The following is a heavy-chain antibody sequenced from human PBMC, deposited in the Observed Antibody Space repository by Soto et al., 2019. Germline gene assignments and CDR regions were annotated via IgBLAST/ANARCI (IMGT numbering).Heavy chain of an antibody. D-gene: IGHD2-2*01. CDR1: GFTVSSYG. J-gene: IGHJ4*02. Sequence: GVSLRLSCVASGFTVSSYGMHWVRQAPGKGLEWVAVISYDGIDKYDADSVKGRFTISRDNSKNTLYLQMSSLRAEDKAVYYCVQGYQLLWPVDYWGQGTLVIVSS. CDR2: ISYDGIDK. CDR3: VQGYQLLWPVDY. V-gene: IGHV3-30*18.